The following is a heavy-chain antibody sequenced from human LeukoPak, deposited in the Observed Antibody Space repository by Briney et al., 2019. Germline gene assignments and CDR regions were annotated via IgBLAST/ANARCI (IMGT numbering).Heavy chain of an antibody. Sequence: GGALRLSCAASGFTVSSNYMSWVRQAPGKGLEWVSVIYSGGSTYYADSVKGRFNISRHNSKNTLYLQMNSLRAEDTAVYYCARVEAYCTRTSFHDYWGQGTLVTVSS. V-gene: IGHV3-53*04. CDR1: GFTVSSNY. CDR2: IYSGGST. J-gene: IGHJ4*02. D-gene: IGHD2-2*01. CDR3: ARVEAYCTRTSFHDY.